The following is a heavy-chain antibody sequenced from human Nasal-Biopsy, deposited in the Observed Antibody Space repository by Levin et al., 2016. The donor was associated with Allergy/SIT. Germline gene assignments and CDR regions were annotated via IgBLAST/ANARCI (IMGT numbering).Heavy chain of an antibody. CDR1: GFSFSGSA. CDR3: TSYDSWSGASTSPFDH. D-gene: IGHD3-3*01. Sequence: ETLSLTCAASGFSFSGSALHWVRQASGKGLQWLGRIRRKVDNYATGYAASVKGRITISRDDSRNMAYLQIHSLESEDTAVYYCTSYDSWSGASTSPFDHWGQGTRVTVSS. CDR2: IRRKVDNYAT. J-gene: IGHJ4*02. V-gene: IGHV3-73*01.